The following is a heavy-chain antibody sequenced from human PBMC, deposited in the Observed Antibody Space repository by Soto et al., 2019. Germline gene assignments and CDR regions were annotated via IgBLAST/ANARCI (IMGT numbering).Heavy chain of an antibody. D-gene: IGHD4-17*01. CDR3: AGYGDYDKWWFDP. J-gene: IGHJ5*02. V-gene: IGHV4-31*03. Sequence: QVQLQESGPGLVKPSQTLSLTCTVSGGSISSGGYYCSWIRQHPGKGLEWIGYIYYSGRTYYNPSLKSRVTISVDTSKYQFSLKLSSVTDADSAVYYCAGYGDYDKWWFDPWVQGTLVTVSS. CDR1: GGSISSGGYY. CDR2: IYYSGRT.